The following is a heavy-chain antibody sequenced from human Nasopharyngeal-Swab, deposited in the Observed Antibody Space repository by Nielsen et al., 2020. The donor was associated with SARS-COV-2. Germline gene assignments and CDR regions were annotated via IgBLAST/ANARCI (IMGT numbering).Heavy chain of an antibody. CDR1: GFTFSSSG. Sequence: GESLKISCAASGFTFSSSGMDWVRQAPGKGLKWVAVISYDGSNEYYGDSVKGRFTISRDNSKNTLYLQMNSLRVDDTAVYYCAKDVHGDYGGIDYWGQGSLVTVSS. J-gene: IGHJ4*02. CDR3: AKDVHGDYGGIDY. D-gene: IGHD4-17*01. V-gene: IGHV3-30*18. CDR2: ISYDGSNE.